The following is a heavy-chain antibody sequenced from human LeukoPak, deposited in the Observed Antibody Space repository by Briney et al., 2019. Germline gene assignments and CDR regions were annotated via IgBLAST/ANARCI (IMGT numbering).Heavy chain of an antibody. CDR2: INHSVST. Sequence: PSETLSLTCAVYGGSFSGYYWSWIRQPPGKGLEWIGEINHSVSTNYNPSLKSRVTISVDTSRNQCSLTLSSVTAADTAVYYCARGNVHYYDSSGYYYWFDPWGQGTLVTVSS. V-gene: IGHV4-34*01. CDR1: GGSFSGYY. J-gene: IGHJ5*02. CDR3: ARGNVHYYDSSGYYYWFDP. D-gene: IGHD3-22*01.